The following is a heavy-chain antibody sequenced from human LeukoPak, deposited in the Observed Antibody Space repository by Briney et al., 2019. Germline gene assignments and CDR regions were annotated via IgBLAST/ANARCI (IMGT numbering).Heavy chain of an antibody. J-gene: IGHJ4*02. CDR1: GYSISSGYY. CDR2: IYYSGST. CDR3: ARTITYYDIFYPGY. Sequence: EASETLSLTCTVSGYSISSGYYWGWIRQPPGKGLEWIGSIYYSGSTYYNPSLKSRVTISVDTSKNQFSLKLSSVTAADTAVYYCARTITYYDIFYPGYWGQGTLVTVSS. D-gene: IGHD3-9*01. V-gene: IGHV4-38-2*02.